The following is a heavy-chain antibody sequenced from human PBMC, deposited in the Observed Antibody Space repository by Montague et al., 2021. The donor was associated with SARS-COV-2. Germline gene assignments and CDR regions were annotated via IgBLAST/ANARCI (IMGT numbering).Heavy chain of an antibody. J-gene: IGHJ3*01. CDR3: AKEREVVRAARTLVAFDL. V-gene: IGHV4-34*01. Sequence: SETLSLTYAVYGGSFSVYYWSWLRQSPGSGLEWIAEINHSGTANYNPSLKSRVSISVDTSKNQFTLKLTSVTAADTAMYYCAKEREVVRAARTLVAFDLWGQGTMVTVSS. CDR2: INHSGTA. D-gene: IGHD2-2*01. CDR1: GGSFSVYY.